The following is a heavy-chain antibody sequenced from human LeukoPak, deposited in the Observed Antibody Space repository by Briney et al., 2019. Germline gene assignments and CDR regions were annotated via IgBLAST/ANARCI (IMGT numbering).Heavy chain of an antibody. V-gene: IGHV4-59*01. CDR2: IYYNGNT. CDR1: GASISSYY. D-gene: IGHD2-15*01. CDR3: ASLLAANWFDP. J-gene: IGHJ5*02. Sequence: PSETLSLTCTVSGASISSYYWGWIRQPPGKGLEWIGYIYYNGNTNYNPSLKSRVTISLDTSKNQFSLKLSSVTAADTAVYYCASLLAANWFDPWGQGTLVTVSS.